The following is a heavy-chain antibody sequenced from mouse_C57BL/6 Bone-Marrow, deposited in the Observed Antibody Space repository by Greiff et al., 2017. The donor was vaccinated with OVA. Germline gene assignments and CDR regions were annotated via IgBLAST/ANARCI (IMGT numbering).Heavy chain of an antibody. V-gene: IGHV3-6*01. CDR1: GYSITSGYY. J-gene: IGHJ2*01. CDR2: ISYDGSN. D-gene: IGHD2-12*01. CDR3: ARVYSNDDYYFDY. Sequence: EVKLEESGPGLVKPSQSLSLTCSVTGYSITSGYYWNWIRQFPGNKLEWMGYISYDGSNNYNPSLKNRISITRDTSKNQFFLKLNSVTTEDTATYYCARVYSNDDYYFDYWGQGTTLTVSS.